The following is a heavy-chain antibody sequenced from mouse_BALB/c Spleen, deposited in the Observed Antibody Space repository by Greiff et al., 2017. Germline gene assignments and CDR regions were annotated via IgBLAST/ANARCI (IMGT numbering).Heavy chain of an antibody. CDR3: ASLMIYYAMDD. CDR2: ISSGGSYT. V-gene: IGHV5-6*01. D-gene: IGHD2-3*01. J-gene: IGHJ4*01. CDR1: GFTFSSYG. Sequence: EVQLVESGGDLVKPGGSLKLSCAASGFTFSSYGMSWVRQTPDKRLEWVATISSGGSYTYYPDSVKGRFTISRDNAKNTLYLQMSSLKSEDTAMYYCASLMIYYAMDDWGQGTSVTVSS.